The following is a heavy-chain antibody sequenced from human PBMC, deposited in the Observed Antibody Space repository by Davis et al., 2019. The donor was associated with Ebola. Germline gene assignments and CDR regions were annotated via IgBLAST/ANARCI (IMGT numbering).Heavy chain of an antibody. V-gene: IGHV4-4*08. CDR2: ISTDGST. J-gene: IGHJ4*02. CDR3: TRVRCTGYYSDI. Sequence: SETLSLTCTVSGGSMRGYYWSWIRQAPGKGLEWIGYISTDGSTNYNPSLKSRVTISLDMSKTQFSLRLTSAAAADTALYYCTRVRCTGYYSDIWGQGTLVTVSS. CDR1: GGSMRGYY. D-gene: IGHD6-19*01.